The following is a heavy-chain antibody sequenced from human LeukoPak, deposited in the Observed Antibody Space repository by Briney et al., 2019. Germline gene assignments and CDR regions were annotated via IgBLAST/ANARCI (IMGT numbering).Heavy chain of an antibody. Sequence: SQTLSLTCTVSGGSISSDTYFWSWIRQPAGKGLEWIGRISSTGRTDYNPSLTSRVTISIDMSKNQFSMKLSSVTAADTAVFYCARFVEWGVMKAFDIWGQGTMVTVSS. V-gene: IGHV4-61*02. CDR3: ARFVEWGVMKAFDI. CDR1: GGSISSDTYF. J-gene: IGHJ3*02. CDR2: ISSTGRT. D-gene: IGHD3-3*01.